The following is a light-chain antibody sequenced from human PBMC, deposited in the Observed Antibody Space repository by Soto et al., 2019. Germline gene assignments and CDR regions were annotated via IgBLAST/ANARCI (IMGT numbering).Light chain of an antibody. V-gene: IGLV2-14*01. Sequence: QSVVTQPAPLSWAPGQSITLSFTGTRSYVGGYKYVSWYQQLPGKAPKLMIYDVSYRPSGVSDRFSGSKSGNTASLIISGLQAEDEADYYCSSYASSSPFVFGTGTKVTVL. CDR3: SSYASSSPFV. CDR1: RSYVGGYKY. CDR2: DVS. J-gene: IGLJ1*01.